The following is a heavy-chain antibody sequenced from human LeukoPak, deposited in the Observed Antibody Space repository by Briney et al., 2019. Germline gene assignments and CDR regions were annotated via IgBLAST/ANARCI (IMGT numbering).Heavy chain of an antibody. CDR3: AKAGDNSDNYGAFDI. Sequence: GGSLRLSCAASGFTVSRSYMVWARQAPGKGLEWVSVIYSGGTTYYADSVKGRFTISRDNSKNTLYLQMNSLRAEDTAVYYCAKAGDNSDNYGAFDIWGKGTTVTVSS. CDR2: IYSGGTT. CDR1: GFTVSRSY. J-gene: IGHJ6*04. D-gene: IGHD3-22*01. V-gene: IGHV3-53*01.